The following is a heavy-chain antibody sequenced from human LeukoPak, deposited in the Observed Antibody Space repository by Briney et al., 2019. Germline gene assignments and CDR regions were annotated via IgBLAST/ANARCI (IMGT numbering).Heavy chain of an antibody. V-gene: IGHV3-7*01. CDR2: MKLDGSEE. Sequence: GGSLRLSCAASGFTFRSYWMSWVRQAPGKGLEWVANMKLDGSEEYYVDSVKGRFTISSDNAKNSLYLQMNSLRVDDTAVYYCARWARYCSSGSCYSWFDPWGQGALVTVSS. J-gene: IGHJ5*02. CDR3: ARWARYCSSGSCYSWFDP. CDR1: GFTFRSYW. D-gene: IGHD2-15*01.